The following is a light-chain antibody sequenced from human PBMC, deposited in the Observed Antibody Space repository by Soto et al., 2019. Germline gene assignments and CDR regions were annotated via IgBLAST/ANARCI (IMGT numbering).Light chain of an antibody. Sequence: QSVLNQPASVSGSPGQSVTISCTGTSSDFGSYKFVSWYQHHPGKVPKVIIYETSKRPSGVSDRFSGSKSGNTASLTISGLQAEDEADYYCFSFTSTNTHVFGSGTKLTVL. V-gene: IGLV2-23*01. CDR3: FSFTSTNTHV. CDR1: SSDFGSYKF. CDR2: ETS. J-gene: IGLJ1*01.